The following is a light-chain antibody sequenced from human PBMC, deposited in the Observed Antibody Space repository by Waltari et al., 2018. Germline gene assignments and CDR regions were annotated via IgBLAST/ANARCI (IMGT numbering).Light chain of an antibody. CDR1: QSLSVAY. V-gene: IGKV3-20*01. Sequence: EIVLTQSPGTLSLSPGETATLSCRASQSLSVAYVAWYHHKSGQAPRLLIDGAFYRAADSLARFSGSGSETDFTLTISRLEPEDFGLYYCQQYVNSPGTFSQGTKLAIK. CDR2: GAF. J-gene: IGKJ2*01. CDR3: QQYVNSPGT.